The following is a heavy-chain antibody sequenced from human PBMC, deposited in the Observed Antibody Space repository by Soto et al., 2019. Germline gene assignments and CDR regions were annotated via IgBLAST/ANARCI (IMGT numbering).Heavy chain of an antibody. J-gene: IGHJ4*02. D-gene: IGHD5-12*01. CDR2: IRNKANTYTT. CDR3: ARVGGYAIDY. CDR1: GFTFSDRY. Sequence: VQLVESGGGLVQPGGSLRLSCVASGFTFSDRYMDWVRQAPGKGLEWVGRIRNKANTYTTDYAASVKGRFTISRDDSRNSLYLQTNSLKTEDTAVYYCARVGGYAIDYWGQGTLVTVSS. V-gene: IGHV3-72*01.